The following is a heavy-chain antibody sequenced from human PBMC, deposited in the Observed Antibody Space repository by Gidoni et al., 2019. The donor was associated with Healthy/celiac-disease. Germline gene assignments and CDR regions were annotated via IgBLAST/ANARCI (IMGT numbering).Heavy chain of an antibody. CDR3: AKEAQQLVPDYYYYGMDV. V-gene: IGHV3-30*18. Sequence: QVQLVESGGGVVQPGRSLRLYCAASGFTFSSYGMHWVRQAPGKGLEWVAVISYDGSNKYYADSVKGRFTISRDNSKNTLYLQMNSLRAEDTAVYYCAKEAQQLVPDYYYYGMDVWGQGTTVTVSS. CDR1: GFTFSSYG. J-gene: IGHJ6*02. CDR2: ISYDGSNK. D-gene: IGHD6-13*01.